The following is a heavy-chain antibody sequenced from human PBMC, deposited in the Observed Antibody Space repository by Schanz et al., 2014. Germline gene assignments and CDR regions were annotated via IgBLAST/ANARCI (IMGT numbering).Heavy chain of an antibody. V-gene: IGHV3-23*01. J-gene: IGHJ4*02. Sequence: EVQLLESGGTVVQPGGSLRVSCAASGFVFRVFAMNWVRQAPGKGLEWVSIITGSGATYYADSVKGRFTISRDNSKNTLYLQMNSLSAEDTAVYYCAKRNHDMQSLPLDDWGQGTLVIVSS. CDR3: AKRNHDMQSLPLDD. D-gene: IGHD3-9*01. CDR2: ITGSGAT. CDR1: GFVFRVFA.